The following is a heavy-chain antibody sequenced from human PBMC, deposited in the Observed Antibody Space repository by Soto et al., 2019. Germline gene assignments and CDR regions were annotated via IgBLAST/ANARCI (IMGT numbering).Heavy chain of an antibody. CDR2: VYYRGRS. D-gene: IGHD4-17*01. J-gene: IGHJ4*02. Sequence: ETLSLSCPVSGASVTNSSYYWGWIRQSPGKGLEWIGSVYYRGRSYSKSSVKSRVIISVDTSKNRFSLSLNSVTASDTAVYFCVSQRTTVPTQAYFDYWGPGALVTVSS. CDR3: VSQRTTVPTQAYFDY. V-gene: IGHV4-39*01. CDR1: GASVTNSSYY.